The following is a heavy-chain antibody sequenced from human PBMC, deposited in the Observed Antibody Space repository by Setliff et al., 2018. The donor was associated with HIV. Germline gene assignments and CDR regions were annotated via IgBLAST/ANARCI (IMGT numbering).Heavy chain of an antibody. CDR2: IYYSGST. J-gene: IGHJ6*03. V-gene: IGHV4-59*08. D-gene: IGHD4-17*01. CDR1: GGSISSYY. CDR3: ARHKRTMSYDYGGNSYDYYMYV. Sequence: LSLTCTVSGGSISSYYWSWIRQPPGKGLEWIGYIYYSGSTNYNPSFKSRVTISVDTSKNQFSLKLSSVTAADTAVYYCARHKRTMSYDYGGNSYDYYMYVWGKGTTVTVSS.